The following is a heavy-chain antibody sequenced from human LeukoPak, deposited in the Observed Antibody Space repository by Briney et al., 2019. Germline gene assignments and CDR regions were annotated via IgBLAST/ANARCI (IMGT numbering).Heavy chain of an antibody. CDR1: GFTVRSSY. CDR3: AKGYNYAYEY. Sequence: PGGSLRLSCVASGFTVRSSYMSGVRQAPAKGLEWVSLIYSGGSTYYAASVKGRFTISSDDSKNTLYLQMNSLRPEDTAVYYCAKGYNYAYEYWGQGTLVTVSS. J-gene: IGHJ4*02. CDR2: IYSGGST. V-gene: IGHV3-53*01. D-gene: IGHD5-18*01.